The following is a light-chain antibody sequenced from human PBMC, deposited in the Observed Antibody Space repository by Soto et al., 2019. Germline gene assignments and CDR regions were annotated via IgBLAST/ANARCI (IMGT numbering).Light chain of an antibody. V-gene: IGLV1-44*01. CDR3: AAWDDSRYGVV. CDR1: SSNIGSNH. CDR2: RSD. Sequence: QSVLTQSPSASGTPGQRVIIACSGSSSNIGSNHVNWYRHLPGAAPKLLIFRSDQRPSGVPDRFSGSQSGTPASLAISGLQSGDEADYYCAAWDDSRYGVVFGGGTKLTVL. J-gene: IGLJ2*01.